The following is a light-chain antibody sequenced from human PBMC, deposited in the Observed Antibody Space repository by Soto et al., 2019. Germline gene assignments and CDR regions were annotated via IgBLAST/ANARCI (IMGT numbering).Light chain of an antibody. J-gene: IGKJ1*01. CDR1: QSISNW. CDR2: KAS. V-gene: IGKV1-5*03. Sequence: DLQMTPSPSTLSASVGDRVTITCRASQSISNWLAWYQQKPGKAPKVLIYKASSLESGVPSRFSGSGSGTEFTLTISSLQPDDFATYYCQQYNSYSWTFGQGTKVESK. CDR3: QQYNSYSWT.